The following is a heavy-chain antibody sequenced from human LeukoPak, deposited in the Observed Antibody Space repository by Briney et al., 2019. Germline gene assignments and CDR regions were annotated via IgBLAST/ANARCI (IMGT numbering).Heavy chain of an antibody. D-gene: IGHD6-19*01. Sequence: TLSPTCALSGGSVSGYYWTWIRQPPGKGLEWVGYISYSGSTNYNPSLKSRVTISVDTSKNQFSLKLSSVTAADTAIYYCARDGRAGSLFAYWGQGTLVTVSS. J-gene: IGHJ4*02. CDR1: GGSVSGYY. V-gene: IGHV4-59*02. CDR2: ISYSGST. CDR3: ARDGRAGSLFAY.